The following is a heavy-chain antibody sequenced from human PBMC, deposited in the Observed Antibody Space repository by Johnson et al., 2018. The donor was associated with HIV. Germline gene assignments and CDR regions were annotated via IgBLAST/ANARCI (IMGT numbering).Heavy chain of an antibody. CDR1: GFTFDDYA. D-gene: IGHD1-26*01. Sequence: VQLVESGGGLVQPGRSLRLSCVASGFTFDDYAMHWVRQAPGKGLEWVSGISWNSGSIAYADSVKGRFTISRDNAKNSLYLQMNSLRAEDTALYYCARVWSGSYYSNAFDIWGQGTMVTVSS. J-gene: IGHJ3*02. V-gene: IGHV3-9*01. CDR2: ISWNSGSI. CDR3: ARVWSGSYYSNAFDI.